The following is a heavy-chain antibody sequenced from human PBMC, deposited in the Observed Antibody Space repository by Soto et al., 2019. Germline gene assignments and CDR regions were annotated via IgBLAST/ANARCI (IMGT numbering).Heavy chain of an antibody. Sequence: SETLSLTCTVSGGSISSSSYYWGWIRQPPGKGLEWIGSIYYSGSTYYNPSLKSRVTISVDTSKNQFSLKLSSVTAADTAVYYCARDRIAAAEYYFDYWGQGTLVTVSS. CDR1: GGSISSSSYY. CDR3: ARDRIAAAEYYFDY. J-gene: IGHJ4*02. CDR2: IYYSGST. D-gene: IGHD6-13*01. V-gene: IGHV4-39*01.